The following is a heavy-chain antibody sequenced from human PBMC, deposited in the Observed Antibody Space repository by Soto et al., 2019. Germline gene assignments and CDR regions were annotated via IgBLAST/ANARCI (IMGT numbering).Heavy chain of an antibody. CDR2: ISYDGSNK. CDR1: GFTFSSYA. Sequence: QVQLVESGGGVVQPGRSLRLSCADSGFTFSSYAMHWVRQAPGKGLEWVAVISYDGSNKYYADSVKGRFTISRDNSKNTLYLQMNSLRAEDTAVYYCATKDYWGQGTLVTVSS. D-gene: IGHD2-15*01. CDR3: ATKDY. J-gene: IGHJ4*02. V-gene: IGHV3-30-3*01.